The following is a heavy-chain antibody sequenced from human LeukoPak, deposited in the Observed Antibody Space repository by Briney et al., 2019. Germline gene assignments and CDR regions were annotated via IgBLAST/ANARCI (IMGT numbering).Heavy chain of an antibody. Sequence: GGSLRLSCAASGFTFSSYSMNWVRQAPGKGLEWVSSISSSSSYIYYADSVKGRFTISRDNAKNSLFLQMNSLRAEDTAVYFCARDRFSLIRGVIMSPTIDSWGQGTLVTVSS. V-gene: IGHV3-21*01. CDR3: ARDRFSLIRGVIMSPTIDS. D-gene: IGHD3-10*01. CDR2: ISSSSSYI. J-gene: IGHJ4*02. CDR1: GFTFSSYS.